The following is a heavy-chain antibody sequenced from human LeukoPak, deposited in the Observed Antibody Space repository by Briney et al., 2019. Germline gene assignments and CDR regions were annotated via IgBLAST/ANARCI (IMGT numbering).Heavy chain of an antibody. CDR2: IYHSGST. J-gene: IGHJ4*02. D-gene: IGHD3-9*01. CDR3: ARGPPDYDILTGYYNGGFDY. Sequence: SQTLSLTCAVSGGSISSGGYCWSWIRQPPGKGLEWIGYIYHSGSTYYNPSLKSRVTISVDRSKNQFSLKLSSVTAADTAVYYCARGPPDYDILTGYYNGGFDYWGQGTLVTVSS. CDR1: GGSISSGGYC. V-gene: IGHV4-30-2*01.